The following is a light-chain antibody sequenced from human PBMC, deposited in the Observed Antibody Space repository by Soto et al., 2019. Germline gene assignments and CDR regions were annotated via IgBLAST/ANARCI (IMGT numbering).Light chain of an antibody. Sequence: EIVLTQSPGTLSLSPGERATLSCRASQTISSSYFAWYQQKPGQAPRLLISGASSRATGIPDRFSGSGSGTDFTLTISRLEPEDFAVYFCQQRSNWPPLTFGGGTKVEIK. J-gene: IGKJ4*01. CDR2: GAS. CDR3: QQRSNWPPLT. CDR1: QTISSSY. V-gene: IGKV3D-20*02.